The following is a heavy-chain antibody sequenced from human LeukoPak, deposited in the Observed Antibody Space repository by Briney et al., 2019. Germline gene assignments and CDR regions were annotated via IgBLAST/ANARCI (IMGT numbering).Heavy chain of an antibody. CDR1: GFTFSSYA. D-gene: IGHD1-26*01. Sequence: GGSLRLPCAASGFTFSSYAMSRVRQAPGKGLEWVSAISGSGGSTFYADSVKGRFTISRDNSKNTLYLQMNSLRAEDTAVYYCAKPVRGSNRPYYFDYWGQGTLVTVSS. J-gene: IGHJ4*02. CDR3: AKPVRGSNRPYYFDY. V-gene: IGHV3-23*01. CDR2: ISGSGGST.